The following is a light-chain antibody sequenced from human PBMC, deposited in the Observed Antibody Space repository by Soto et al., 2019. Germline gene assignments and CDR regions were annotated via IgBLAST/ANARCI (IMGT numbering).Light chain of an antibody. CDR1: QSVSSN. Sequence: EIVMTQSPATLSVSPGERATLSFSSSQSVSSNLAWYQQKPGQAPRLPIYGASTRATGIPARFSGSGSGTEFTLTISSLQSEDFAVYYCQQYNNWPPITFGQGTRLEIK. J-gene: IGKJ5*01. CDR2: GAS. V-gene: IGKV3-15*01. CDR3: QQYNNWPPIT.